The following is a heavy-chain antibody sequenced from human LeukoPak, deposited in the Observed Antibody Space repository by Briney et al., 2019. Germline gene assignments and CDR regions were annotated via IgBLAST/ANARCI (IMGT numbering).Heavy chain of an antibody. CDR1: GFTFDTYW. Sequence: GGSLRLSCVGSGFTFDTYWMSWVRQAPGKGLEWVANIKQDGSEKYYVDSVKGRFTISRDNAKNSLYLQMNSLRAEDTAVYYCARVASKQQLVYFDCWGQGTLVTVSS. J-gene: IGHJ4*02. V-gene: IGHV3-7*04. CDR2: IKQDGSEK. CDR3: ARVASKQQLVYFDC. D-gene: IGHD6-13*01.